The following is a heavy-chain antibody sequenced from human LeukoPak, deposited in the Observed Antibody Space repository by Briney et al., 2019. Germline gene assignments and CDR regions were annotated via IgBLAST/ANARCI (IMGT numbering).Heavy chain of an antibody. J-gene: IGHJ4*02. Sequence: GGSLRLSCAASGFTFSSYWMSWVRQAPGKGLEWVAVISYDGSNKYYADSVKGRFTISRDNSKNTLYLQMNSLRAEDTAVYYCARDILTGYDDYWGQGTLVTVSS. D-gene: IGHD3-9*01. CDR1: GFTFSSYW. V-gene: IGHV3-30-3*01. CDR3: ARDILTGYDDY. CDR2: ISYDGSNK.